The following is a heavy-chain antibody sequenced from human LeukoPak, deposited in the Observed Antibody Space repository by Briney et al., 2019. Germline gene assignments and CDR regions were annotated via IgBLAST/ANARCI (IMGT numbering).Heavy chain of an antibody. D-gene: IGHD4-23*01. J-gene: IGHJ3*02. CDR3: AKDLSLYGGSAFDI. CDR1: GFTFSSYG. V-gene: IGHV3-30*02. CDR2: IRDDGSNK. Sequence: GGSLRLSCAASGFTFSSYGMHWVRQAPGKGLEWVAFIRDDGSNKYYADSVKGRFTISRDNSKNTLYLQMNSLRAEDTAVYYCAKDLSLYGGSAFDIWGQGTMVTVSS.